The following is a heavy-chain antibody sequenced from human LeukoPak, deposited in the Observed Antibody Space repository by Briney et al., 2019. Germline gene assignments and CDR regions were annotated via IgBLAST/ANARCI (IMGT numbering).Heavy chain of an antibody. V-gene: IGHV4-34*01. CDR3: ARGRYFDWLLSLPHFDY. D-gene: IGHD3-9*01. J-gene: IGHJ4*02. CDR2: INHSGST. CDR1: GGSFSGYY. Sequence: SETLSLTCAVYGGSFSGYYWSWIRQPPGKGLEWIGEINHSGSTNYNPSLKSRVTISVDTSKNQFSLKLSSVTAADTAVYYCARGRYFDWLLSLPHFDYWGQGTLVTVSS.